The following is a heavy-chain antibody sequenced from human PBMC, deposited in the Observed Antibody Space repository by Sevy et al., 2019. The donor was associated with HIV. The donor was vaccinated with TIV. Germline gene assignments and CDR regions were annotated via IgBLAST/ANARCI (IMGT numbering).Heavy chain of an antibody. D-gene: IGHD3-10*01. CDR3: AKGLGMVQGALLSEDI. CDR2: IRYDGSTK. Sequence: GGSLRLSCAASGFTFRSYGMHWVRQAPGNGLEWVAFIRYDGSTKYYADSVKGRFTISRDNSKNTLYLQMNSLRAEDTAIYYCAKGLGMVQGALLSEDIWGQGTMVTVSS. J-gene: IGHJ3*02. V-gene: IGHV3-30*02. CDR1: GFTFRSYG.